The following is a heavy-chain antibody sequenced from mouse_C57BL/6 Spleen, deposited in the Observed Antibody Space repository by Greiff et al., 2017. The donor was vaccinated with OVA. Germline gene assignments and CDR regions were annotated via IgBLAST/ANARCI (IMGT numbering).Heavy chain of an antibody. CDR2: ILPGSGST. V-gene: IGHV1-9*01. Sequence: VQLMESGAELMKPGASVKLSCKATGYTFTGYWIEWVKQRPGHGLEWIGEILPGSGSTNYNEKFKGKATFTADTSSNTAYMQLSSLTTEDSAIYYCARITTVVATDYYAMDYWGQGTSVTVSS. CDR3: ARITTVVATDYYAMDY. CDR1: GYTFTGYW. D-gene: IGHD1-1*01. J-gene: IGHJ4*01.